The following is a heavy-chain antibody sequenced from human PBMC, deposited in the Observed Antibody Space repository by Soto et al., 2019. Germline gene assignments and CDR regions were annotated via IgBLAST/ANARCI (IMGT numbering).Heavy chain of an antibody. J-gene: IGHJ6*02. Sequence: GESLKISCKGSGYSFTSYWIGWVRQMPGKGLEWMGIIYPGDSDTRYSPSFQGQVTISADKSISTAYLQWSSLKASDTAMYYCARQLVVPAADYYYGMDVWGQGTTVTVSS. V-gene: IGHV5-51*01. CDR3: ARQLVVPAADYYYGMDV. CDR2: IYPGDSDT. CDR1: GYSFTSYW. D-gene: IGHD2-2*01.